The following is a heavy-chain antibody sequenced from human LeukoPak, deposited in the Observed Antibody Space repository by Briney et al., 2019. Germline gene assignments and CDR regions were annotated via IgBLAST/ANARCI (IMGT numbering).Heavy chain of an antibody. Sequence: SQTLSLICAISGDSVSSKNGAWNWIRQSPSRGLEWLGRTYYRSKWYDEYADSVKGRITISPDTSKNQFSLHVYSVTPEDTAVYYCARDLGTSGWYTFDFWGQGTLVTVSS. CDR1: GDSVSSKNGA. CDR2: TYYRSKWYD. D-gene: IGHD6-19*01. V-gene: IGHV6-1*01. CDR3: ARDLGTSGWYTFDF. J-gene: IGHJ5*01.